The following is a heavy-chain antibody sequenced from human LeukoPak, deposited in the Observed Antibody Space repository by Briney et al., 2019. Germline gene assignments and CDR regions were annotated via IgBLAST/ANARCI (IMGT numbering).Heavy chain of an antibody. V-gene: IGHV4-34*01. CDR1: GGSFSGYY. CDR3: ARGQYHLLYWYFDL. J-gene: IGHJ2*01. Sequence: SETLSLTCAVYGGSFSGYYWSWIRQPPGKGLEWIGEINHSGSTNYNPSLKSRVTISVDTSKNQFSLKLSSVTAADTAVYYCARGQYHLLYWYFDLWGRGTLVTVSS. CDR2: INHSGST. D-gene: IGHD2-2*01.